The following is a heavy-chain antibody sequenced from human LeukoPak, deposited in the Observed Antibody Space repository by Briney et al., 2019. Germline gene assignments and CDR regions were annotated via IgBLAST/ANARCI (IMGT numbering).Heavy chain of an antibody. CDR3: AKESVWFGESNPFGY. J-gene: IGHJ4*02. CDR1: GFTFSSYG. Sequence: GGSLRLSCAASGFTFSSYGMHWVRQAPGKGLEWVAFIRFDGSNKYYADSVKGRFTISRDNSKNTVYLQLSSLRAEDAAVYYCAKESVWFGESNPFGYWGQGTLVTVSS. V-gene: IGHV3-30*02. D-gene: IGHD3-10*01. CDR2: IRFDGSNK.